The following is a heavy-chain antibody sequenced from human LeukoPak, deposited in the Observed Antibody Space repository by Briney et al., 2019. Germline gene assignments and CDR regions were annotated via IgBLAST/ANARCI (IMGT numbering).Heavy chain of an antibody. Sequence: GGSLRLSCAASGFAFSSYDMSWVRQAPGKGLEWVSAIGGDSGTTYADSVKGRFTISRDNSKYTLYLQMNSLRAEDTAIYYCAKTIPYWYFDRSGRGTLVTVSS. CDR1: GFAFSSYD. D-gene: IGHD5-24*01. CDR3: AKTIPYWYFDR. V-gene: IGHV3-23*01. J-gene: IGHJ2*01. CDR2: IGGDSGTT.